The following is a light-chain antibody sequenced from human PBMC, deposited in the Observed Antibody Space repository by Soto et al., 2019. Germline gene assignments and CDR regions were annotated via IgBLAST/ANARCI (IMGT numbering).Light chain of an antibody. Sequence: QSVLTQPPSASATPGQRVTISCSGSTSNIGSDYVYWCQQLPGAAPKLLIYSKTQRPLGVPDRFSGSQSGTSASLAISGLRSDDEAEYYCASWDCSLSAWVFGGGTKLTVL. CDR3: ASWDCSLSAWV. CDR2: SKT. CDR1: TSNIGSDY. V-gene: IGLV1-47*02. J-gene: IGLJ3*02.